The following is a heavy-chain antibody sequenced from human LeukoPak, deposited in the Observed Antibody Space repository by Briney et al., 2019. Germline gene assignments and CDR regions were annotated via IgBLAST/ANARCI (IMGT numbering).Heavy chain of an antibody. V-gene: IGHV1-18*01. CDR3: ARGPIATEGPRRPNYFDP. J-gene: IGHJ5*02. CDR2: ISAYNGNT. D-gene: IGHD4/OR15-4a*01. CDR1: GYTFTSYG. Sequence: GASVKVSCKASGYTFTSYGISWVRQAPGQGLEWMGWISAYNGNTNYAQKLQGRVTMTTDTPTSTAYMELRSLRSDDTAVYYCARGPIATEGPRRPNYFDPWGQGTLVTVSS.